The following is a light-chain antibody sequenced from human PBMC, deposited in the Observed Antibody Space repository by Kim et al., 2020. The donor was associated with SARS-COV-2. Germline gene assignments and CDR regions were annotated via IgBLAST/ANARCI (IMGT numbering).Light chain of an antibody. CDR1: RSGGSN. J-gene: IGKJ4*02. Sequence: VARGERATRACRASRSGGSNVAWYQHRPGRARRLLVDGASARASDIPARFSGRGSGTEFTLTIGSLQSEDCAVYFCQQYNSWPLTFGGGTKVDIK. CDR2: GAS. V-gene: IGKV3-15*01. CDR3: QQYNSWPLT.